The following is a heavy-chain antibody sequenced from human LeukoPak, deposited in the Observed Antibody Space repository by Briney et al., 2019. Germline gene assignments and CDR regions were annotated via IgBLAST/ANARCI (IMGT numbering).Heavy chain of an antibody. D-gene: IGHD6-6*01. Sequence: ASVKVSCKASGYTFTSYYMHWVRQAPGQGLEWMGIVNPSGGSTSCAQKFQGRVTMTRDTSTSTVYMELSSLRSEDTAVYYCARSVAARPRLGYWGQGTQVTVSS. V-gene: IGHV1-46*01. CDR2: VNPSGGST. J-gene: IGHJ4*02. CDR1: GYTFTSYY. CDR3: ARSVAARPRLGY.